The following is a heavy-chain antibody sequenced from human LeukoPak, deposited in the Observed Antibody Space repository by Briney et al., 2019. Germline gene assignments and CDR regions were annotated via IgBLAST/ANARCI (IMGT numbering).Heavy chain of an antibody. CDR2: IKQDGSER. J-gene: IGHJ3*02. Sequence: PGGSLRLSCAASGFAFSTYWMNWVRQAPGKGLEWVANIKQDGSERYYVDSVKGRFTISRDNAKNSLYMQMNSLRAGDTAVYYCAKPITISGATDGFDIWGQGTKVTVSS. CDR3: AKPITISGATDGFDI. CDR1: GFAFSTYW. D-gene: IGHD3-3*01. V-gene: IGHV3-7*01.